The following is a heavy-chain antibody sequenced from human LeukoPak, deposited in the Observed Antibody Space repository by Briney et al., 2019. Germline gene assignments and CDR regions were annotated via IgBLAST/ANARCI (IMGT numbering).Heavy chain of an antibody. CDR3: ARSPGIAVAGTQDDY. V-gene: IGHV3-21*01. Sequence: GGSLRLSCAASGFTFSSYSKNWVRQAPGKGLEWVSSISSSSSYIYYADSVKGRFTISRDNAKNSLYLQMNSLRAEDTAVYYCARSPGIAVAGTQDDYWGQGTLVTVSS. D-gene: IGHD6-19*01. CDR2: ISSSSSYI. J-gene: IGHJ4*02. CDR1: GFTFSSYS.